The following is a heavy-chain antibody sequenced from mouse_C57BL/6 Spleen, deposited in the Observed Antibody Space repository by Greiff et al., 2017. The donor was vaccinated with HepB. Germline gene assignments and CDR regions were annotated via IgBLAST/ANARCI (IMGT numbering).Heavy chain of an antibody. V-gene: IGHV5-4*01. CDR2: ISDGGSYT. Sequence: QVVESGGGLVKPGGSLQLSCAASGFTFSSYAMSWVRQTPEKRLEWVATISDGGSYTYYPDNVKGRFTISRDNAKNNLYLQMSHLKSEDTAMYYCARDYGSSYGYFDVWGTGTTVTVSS. CDR1: GFTFSSYA. CDR3: ARDYGSSYGYFDV. J-gene: IGHJ1*03. D-gene: IGHD1-1*01.